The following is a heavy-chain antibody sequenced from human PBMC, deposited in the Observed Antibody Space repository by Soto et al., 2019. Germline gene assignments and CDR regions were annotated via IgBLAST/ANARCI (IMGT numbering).Heavy chain of an antibody. CDR2: IYSGGST. D-gene: IGHD1-26*01. J-gene: IGHJ6*03. CDR3: ARAPRAGGESRGYYYYYYMDV. Sequence: GGSLRLSCAASGFTVSSNYMSWVRQAPGKGLEWVSVIYSGGSTYYADSVKGRFTISRHNSKNTLYLQMNSLRAEDTAVYYCARAPRAGGESRGYYYYYYMDVWGKGTTVTVSS. V-gene: IGHV3-53*04. CDR1: GFTVSSNY.